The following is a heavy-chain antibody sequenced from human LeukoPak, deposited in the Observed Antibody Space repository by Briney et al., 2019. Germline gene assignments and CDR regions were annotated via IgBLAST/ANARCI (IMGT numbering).Heavy chain of an antibody. Sequence: SVKVSCKAFGGTFSSYAISWVGQAPGQGLEWVGRIIPLLGIANYAQKFQGRVTITADKSTSTAYMELSSLRSEDTAVYYCARAPNYYDSSGYLVYYYGMDVWGQGTTVTVSS. CDR2: IIPLLGIA. CDR1: GGTFSSYA. CDR3: ARAPNYYDSSGYLVYYYGMDV. J-gene: IGHJ6*02. D-gene: IGHD3-22*01. V-gene: IGHV1-69*04.